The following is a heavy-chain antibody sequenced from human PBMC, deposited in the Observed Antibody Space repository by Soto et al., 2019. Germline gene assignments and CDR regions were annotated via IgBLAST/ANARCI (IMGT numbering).Heavy chain of an antibody. J-gene: IGHJ4*02. CDR1: GASISSSHYY. V-gene: IGHV4-39*01. Sequence: SETLSLTCTVSGASISSSHYYWAWIRQPPGKGLEWIGSFYYSGSTYYKPSLKSRVSISVDTSKNQFSLKLSSVTAADTAVYYCARPIEGGSSGYYNWGQGTLVTVSS. CDR3: ARPIEGGSSGYYN. D-gene: IGHD3-22*01. CDR2: FYYSGST.